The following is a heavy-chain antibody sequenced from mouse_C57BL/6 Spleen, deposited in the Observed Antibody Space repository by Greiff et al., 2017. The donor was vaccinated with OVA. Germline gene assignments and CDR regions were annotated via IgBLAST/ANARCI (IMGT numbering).Heavy chain of an antibody. V-gene: IGHV1-52*01. J-gene: IGHJ3*01. CDR1: GYTFTSYW. CDR3: ARRSNYAWFAY. D-gene: IGHD2-5*01. Sequence: QVQLQQSGAELVRPGSSVKLSCKASGYTFTSYWMHWVKQRPIQGLEWIGNIDPSDSETHYNQKFKDKATLTVDKSSSTAYMQLSSLTSEDSAVYYCARRSNYAWFAYWGQGTLVTVSA. CDR2: IDPSDSET.